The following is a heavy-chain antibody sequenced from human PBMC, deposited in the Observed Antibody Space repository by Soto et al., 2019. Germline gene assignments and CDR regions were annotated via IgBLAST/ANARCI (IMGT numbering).Heavy chain of an antibody. V-gene: IGHV3-33*01. J-gene: IGHJ3*02. CDR3: ARESTMVRGVPDAFDI. Sequence: QVQLVESGGGVVQPGRSLRLSCAASGFTFSSYGMHWVRQAPGKGLEWVAVIWYDGSNKYYADSVKGRFTISRDNSKNTLYLQMNSLRAEDTAVYYCARESTMVRGVPDAFDIWGQGTMVTVSS. CDR1: GFTFSSYG. D-gene: IGHD3-10*01. CDR2: IWYDGSNK.